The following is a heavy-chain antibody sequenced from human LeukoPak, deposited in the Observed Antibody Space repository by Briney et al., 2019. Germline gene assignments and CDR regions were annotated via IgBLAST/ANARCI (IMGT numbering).Heavy chain of an antibody. Sequence: SETLSLTCTVSGGSISSYYWSWIRQPPGKGLEWIGYIYYSGSTNYNPSLNSRVTISVDTSKNQFSLKLSSVTAADTAVYYCARESSSGYFYAFDIWGQGTMVTVSS. D-gene: IGHD3-22*01. CDR1: GGSISSYY. V-gene: IGHV4-59*01. J-gene: IGHJ3*02. CDR2: IYYSGST. CDR3: ARESSSGYFYAFDI.